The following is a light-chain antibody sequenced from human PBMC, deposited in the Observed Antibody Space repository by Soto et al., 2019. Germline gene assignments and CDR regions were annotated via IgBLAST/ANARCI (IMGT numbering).Light chain of an antibody. CDR2: LGS. J-gene: IGKJ4*01. CDR3: MQALQTPLT. V-gene: IGKV2-28*01. CDR1: QSLLHSNGFNY. Sequence: DMVMTQSPLSLPVTPGEPASISCRSSQSLLHSNGFNYLDWYLQKPGQSPQLLIFLGSNRASGVTDKFSGSGSGTDFTLKISRVEAEDVGVYYCMQALQTPLTFGGGTKVDIK.